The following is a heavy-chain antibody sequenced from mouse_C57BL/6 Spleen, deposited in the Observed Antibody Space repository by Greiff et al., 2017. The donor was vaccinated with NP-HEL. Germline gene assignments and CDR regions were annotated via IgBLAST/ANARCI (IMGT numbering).Heavy chain of an antibody. CDR2: IYPGDGDT. CDR1: GYAFSSYW. D-gene: IGHD2-4*01. Sequence: VQLKQSGAELVKPGASVKISCKASGYAFSSYWMNWVKQRPGKGLEWIGQIYPGDGDTNYNGKFKGKATLTADKSSSTAYMQLSSLTSEDSAVYFCARPCDYDAYYYAMDYWGQGTSVTVSS. CDR3: ARPCDYDAYYYAMDY. J-gene: IGHJ4*01. V-gene: IGHV1-80*01.